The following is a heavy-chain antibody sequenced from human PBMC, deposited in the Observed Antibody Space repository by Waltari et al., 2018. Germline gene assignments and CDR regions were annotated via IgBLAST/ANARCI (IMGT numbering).Heavy chain of an antibody. V-gene: IGHV4-38-2*01. Sequence: QVQLQESGPGLVKPSETLSLTCAVSGYSISSGYYWGWTRQPPGKGLEWIGSIYHSGSTYYNPSLKSRVTISVDTSKNQFSLKLSSVTAADTAVYYCARVYSSSTDYYFDYWGQGTLVTVSS. CDR1: GYSISSGYY. J-gene: IGHJ4*02. CDR2: IYHSGST. CDR3: ARVYSSSTDYYFDY. D-gene: IGHD6-13*01.